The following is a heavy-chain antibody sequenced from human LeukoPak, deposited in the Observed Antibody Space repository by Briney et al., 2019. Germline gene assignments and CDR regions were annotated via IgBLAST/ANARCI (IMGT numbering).Heavy chain of an antibody. D-gene: IGHD3-3*01. Sequence: SVKVSCKASGGTFSSYTISWVRQAPGQGLEWMGRIIPILGIASYAQKFQGRVTITADKSTSTAYMELSSLRSEDTAVYYCARGGYYDFWSGYYTPYYYYYMDVWGKGTTVTVSS. J-gene: IGHJ6*03. CDR1: GGTFSSYT. V-gene: IGHV1-69*02. CDR3: ARGGYYDFWSGYYTPYYYYYMDV. CDR2: IIPILGIA.